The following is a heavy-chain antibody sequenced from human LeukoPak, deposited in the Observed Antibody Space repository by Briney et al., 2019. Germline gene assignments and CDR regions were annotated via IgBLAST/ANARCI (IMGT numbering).Heavy chain of an antibody. CDR2: IGDSGATT. Sequence: PGGSLRLSCAASGFTCSIYAMRWLRQAPGKGRERVSDIGDSGATTYYADSVNGRFTISSDNSKNTLYLQMSSLRAEDTAVYFCASFHYYGSGAYYLSYWGQGTLVTVSS. CDR3: ASFHYYGSGAYYLSY. CDR1: GFTCSIYA. J-gene: IGHJ4*02. D-gene: IGHD3-10*01. V-gene: IGHV3-23*01.